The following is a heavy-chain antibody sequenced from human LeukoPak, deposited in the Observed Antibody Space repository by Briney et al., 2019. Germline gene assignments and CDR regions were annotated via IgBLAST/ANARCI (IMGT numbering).Heavy chain of an antibody. CDR3: ARDGTHCGGDCYLFY. CDR1: GFTFSSYS. V-gene: IGHV3-21*01. Sequence: PGGSLRLSCAASGFTFSSYSMNWVRQAPGKGLEWVSSISSSSSYIYYADSVKGRFTISRDNAKNSLYLQMNSLRAEDTAVYYCARDGTHCGGDCYLFYWGQGTLVTVSS. D-gene: IGHD2-21*02. CDR2: ISSSSSYI. J-gene: IGHJ4*02.